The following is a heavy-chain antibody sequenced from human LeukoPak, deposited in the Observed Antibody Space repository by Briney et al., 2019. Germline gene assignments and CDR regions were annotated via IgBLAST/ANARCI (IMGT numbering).Heavy chain of an antibody. CDR1: GYTFTSYG. Sequence: ASVKVSCKASGYTFTSYGISWVRQAPGQGLEWMGWISAYNGNTNYAQKLQGRVTMTTDTSTSTAYMELRSLRSDDTAVYYCARARLYCGGGSCFPFDYWGQGTLVTVSS. J-gene: IGHJ4*02. V-gene: IGHV1-18*04. CDR2: ISAYNGNT. CDR3: ARARLYCGGGSCFPFDY. D-gene: IGHD2-15*01.